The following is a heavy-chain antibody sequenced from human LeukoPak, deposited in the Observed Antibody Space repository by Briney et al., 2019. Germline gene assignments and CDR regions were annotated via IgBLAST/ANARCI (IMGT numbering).Heavy chain of an antibody. CDR1: GYTFTSYG. Sequence: GASVKVSCKASGYTFTSYGISWVRQAPGQGLEWMGWISAYNGNTNYAQKLQGRVTMTTDTSTSTAYMELRSLRSDDTAVYYCARDRVRAFTMIVVAPFDYWGQGTLVTVSS. D-gene: IGHD3-22*01. CDR2: ISAYNGNT. V-gene: IGHV1-18*01. CDR3: ARDRVRAFTMIVVAPFDY. J-gene: IGHJ4*02.